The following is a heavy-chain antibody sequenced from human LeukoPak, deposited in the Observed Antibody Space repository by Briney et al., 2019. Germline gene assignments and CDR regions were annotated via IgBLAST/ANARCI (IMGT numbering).Heavy chain of an antibody. D-gene: IGHD3-3*01. J-gene: IGHJ4*02. CDR2: INHSGST. CDR1: GGSFSGYY. CDR3: ARDDFWSGYLHD. Sequence: PSETLSLTCAVYGGSFSGYYWSWIRQPPGKGLEWIGEINHSGSTNYNPSLKSRVTISVDTSKNQFSLKLSSVTAADTAVYYCARDDFWSGYLHDWGQGTLVTVSS. V-gene: IGHV4-34*01.